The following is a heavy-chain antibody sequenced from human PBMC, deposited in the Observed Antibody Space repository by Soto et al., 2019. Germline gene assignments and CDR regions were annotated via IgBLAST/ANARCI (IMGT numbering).Heavy chain of an antibody. V-gene: IGHV1-18*01. D-gene: IGHD3-22*01. CDR2: ISAYNGNT. CDR1: GYIFTSYG. Sequence: ASVKVSCKASGYIFTSYGISWVRQAPGQGLEWIGWISAYNGNTKYAQNLQGRLTMTRDTSISTAYMEVSRLRSDDTAVYYCARRSGFYHSGSYSIANDAFEFLGQ. CDR3: ARRSGFYHSGSYSIANDAFEF. J-gene: IGHJ3*01.